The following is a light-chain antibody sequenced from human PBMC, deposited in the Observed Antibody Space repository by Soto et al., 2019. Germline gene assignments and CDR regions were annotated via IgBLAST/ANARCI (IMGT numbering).Light chain of an antibody. CDR2: DAS. CDR1: QGISNH. CDR3: QQYVNALT. J-gene: IGKJ4*02. Sequence: DIQMPQSPSSLSASAGDRVTITCQASQGISNHLNWYQQKAGKAPKLLSNDASNLEAGVPARFSGSGAGTDFTLTISSLQPEDIATYYCQQYVNALTFGGGTKVEIK. V-gene: IGKV1-33*01.